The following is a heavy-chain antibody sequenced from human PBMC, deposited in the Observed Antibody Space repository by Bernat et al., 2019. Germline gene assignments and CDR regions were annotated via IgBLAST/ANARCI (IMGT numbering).Heavy chain of an antibody. CDR2: ISGDGGST. V-gene: IGHV3-43*02. CDR3: AKDRGGYCSGGSCSLY. Sequence: EVQLVESGGGVVQPGGSLRLSCAASGFTFDDYAMHWVRQAPGKGLEWVSLISGDGGSTYYGDSVKGRFTISRDNSKNSLYLQMNSLRTEDTALYYCAKDRGGYCSGGSCSLYWGQGTLVTVSS. D-gene: IGHD2-15*01. CDR1: GFTFDDYA. J-gene: IGHJ4*02.